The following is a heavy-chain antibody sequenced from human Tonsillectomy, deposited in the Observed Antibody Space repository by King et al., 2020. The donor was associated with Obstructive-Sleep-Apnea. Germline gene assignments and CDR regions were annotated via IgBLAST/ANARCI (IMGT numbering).Heavy chain of an antibody. D-gene: IGHD3-22*01. CDR2: IEYDGSYE. J-gene: IGHJ3*02. CDR3: AKEGYYDSSGMGADAFDI. V-gene: IGHV3-30*02. CDR1: GFTFSSFG. Sequence: VQLVESGGGVVQPGGSLRLSCAASGFTFSSFGMHWVRQAPGKGLEWLSFIEYDGSYEYYADSVKGRFTISRDNSKNTLYLQMNSHRAEDTAVFYCAKEGYYDSSGMGADAFDIWGQGTMVTVSS.